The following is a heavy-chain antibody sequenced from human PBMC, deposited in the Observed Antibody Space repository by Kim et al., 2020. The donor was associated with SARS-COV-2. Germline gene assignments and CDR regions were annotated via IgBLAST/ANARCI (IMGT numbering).Heavy chain of an antibody. CDR2: ISDDGSNK. J-gene: IGHJ4*02. Sequence: GGSLRLSCAASGFTFSSYGMHWVRQAPGKGLEWVAVISDDGSNKYYADSVKGRFTISRDNSKNTLYLQMNSLRAEDTAVYYSAKDERTTVTTLDGYWGQGTLVTVSS. D-gene: IGHD4-17*01. CDR3: AKDERTTVTTLDGY. V-gene: IGHV3-30*18. CDR1: GFTFSSYG.